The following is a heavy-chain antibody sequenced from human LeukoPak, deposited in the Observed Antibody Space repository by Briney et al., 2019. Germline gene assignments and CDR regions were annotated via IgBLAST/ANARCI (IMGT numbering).Heavy chain of an antibody. CDR3: AREFTMVRGVIISHYYGMDV. CDR1: GFTFSSYW. V-gene: IGHV3-74*01. J-gene: IGHJ6*02. CDR2: INGDGSST. Sequence: GGSLRLSCAASGFTFSSYWMHWGRQVPGKGLVWVSHINGDGSSTSYADSVKGRFTISRDNSKNTLYLQMNSLRAEDTAVYYCAREFTMVRGVIISHYYGMDVWGQGTTVTVSS. D-gene: IGHD3-10*01.